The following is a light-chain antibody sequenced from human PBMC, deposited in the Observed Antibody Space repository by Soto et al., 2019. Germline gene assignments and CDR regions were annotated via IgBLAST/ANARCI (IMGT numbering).Light chain of an antibody. CDR2: GAS. Sequence: EIVLTQSPATLSLSPGERATLSCRASQSASTYLAWYQQKPGQAPRLLIYGASRRAPGIPERFSGSGSGTDFTLTISRLEPEDFAVYYCQQYLTSPKTFGQGTKVDIK. V-gene: IGKV3-20*01. CDR1: QSASTY. CDR3: QQYLTSPKT. J-gene: IGKJ1*01.